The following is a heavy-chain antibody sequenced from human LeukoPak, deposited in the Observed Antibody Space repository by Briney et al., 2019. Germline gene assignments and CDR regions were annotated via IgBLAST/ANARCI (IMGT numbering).Heavy chain of an antibody. V-gene: IGHV4-34*01. CDR1: GGSFSGYY. J-gene: IGHJ4*02. D-gene: IGHD6-6*01. CDR2: INHSGST. Sequence: SETLSLTCAVYGGSFSGYYWSWIRQPPGKGLEWIGEINHSGSTNYNPSLKSRVTISVDTSKNQFSLKLSSVTAADTAVYYCARPQRRYSSSALDCWGQGTLVTVSS. CDR3: ARPQRRYSSSALDC.